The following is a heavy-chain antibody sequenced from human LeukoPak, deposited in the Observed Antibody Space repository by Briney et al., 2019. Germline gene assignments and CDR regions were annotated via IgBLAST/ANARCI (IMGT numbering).Heavy chain of an antibody. Sequence: GGSLRLSCAASGLTFSSYSMNWVRQAPGKGLEWVSYISSSSTIYYADSVKGRFTISRDNSKNTLYLQMNSLRAEDTAVYYCAKGDGYNSYFQHWGQGTLVTVSS. CDR3: AKGDGYNSYFQH. CDR2: ISSSSTI. V-gene: IGHV3-48*01. J-gene: IGHJ1*01. CDR1: GLTFSSYS. D-gene: IGHD5-24*01.